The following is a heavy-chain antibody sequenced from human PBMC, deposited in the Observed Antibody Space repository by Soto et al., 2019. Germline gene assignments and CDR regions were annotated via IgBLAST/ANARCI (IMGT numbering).Heavy chain of an antibody. V-gene: IGHV3-23*01. Sequence: PGGSLRLSCAASGFTFSSHAMKWVRQAPGKGLEWVSLIGESGTPTYYADSVKGRFTISRDNSGNTLFLEMYSLRAEDTAVYYCARYIPGVRYYGMDVWGQGTTVTGSS. CDR3: ARYIPGVRYYGMDV. CDR2: IGESGTPT. CDR1: GFTFSSHA. J-gene: IGHJ6*02. D-gene: IGHD2-2*01.